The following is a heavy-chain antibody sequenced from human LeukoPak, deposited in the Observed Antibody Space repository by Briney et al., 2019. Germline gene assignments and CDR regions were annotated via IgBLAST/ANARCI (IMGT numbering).Heavy chain of an antibody. D-gene: IGHD3-22*01. V-gene: IGHV1-69*04. CDR1: GGTFSSYA. CDR2: IIPILGIA. CDR3: ASIWYYYDSSGLGQGY. Sequence: ASVKVSCKASGGTFSSYAISWVRQAPGQGLEWMGRIIPILGIANYAQKFQGRVTITADKSTSTAYMELGSLRSEDTAVYYCASIWYYYDSSGLGQGYWGQGTLVTVSS. J-gene: IGHJ4*02.